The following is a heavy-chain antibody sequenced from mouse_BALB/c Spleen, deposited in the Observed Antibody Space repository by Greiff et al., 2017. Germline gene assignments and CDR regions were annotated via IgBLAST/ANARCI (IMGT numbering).Heavy chain of an antibody. CDR3: ARQAIYHGSSSYYFDD. D-gene: IGHD1-1*01. CDR2: ISSGGSYT. V-gene: IGHV5-6*01. CDR1: GFTFSSYG. J-gene: IGHJ2*01. Sequence: EVMLVESGGDLVKPGGSLKLSCAASGFTFSSYGMSWVRQTPDKRLEWVATISSGGSYTYYPDSVKGRFTISRDNAKNTLYLQMSSLKSEDTAVYYCARQAIYHGSSSYYFDDWGQGTTLTVSS.